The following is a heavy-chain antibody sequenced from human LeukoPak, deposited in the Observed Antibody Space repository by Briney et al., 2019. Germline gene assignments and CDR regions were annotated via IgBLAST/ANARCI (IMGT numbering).Heavy chain of an antibody. D-gene: IGHD6-19*01. Sequence: GSLRLSCAASGFTFSTYAMNWVRQAPGKGLEWASSITGRGDSTYFADSVKGRFTISRDNSKNTLYLQMNSLRAGDTAIYYCAKKGYSTGWYTDYWGQGTLVTVSS. V-gene: IGHV3-23*01. CDR3: AKKGYSTGWYTDY. J-gene: IGHJ4*02. CDR1: GFTFSTYA. CDR2: ITGRGDST.